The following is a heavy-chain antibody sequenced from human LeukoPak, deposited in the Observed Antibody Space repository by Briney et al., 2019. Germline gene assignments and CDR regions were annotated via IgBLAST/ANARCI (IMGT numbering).Heavy chain of an antibody. Sequence: SETLSLTCSVSGDSISNFYWSWIRQPPGKGLEWIGDINHDGTTNYNPSLKSRVTISVDTSKNQFSLKLISVTAADTAVYYCARGRVTRITARHRWYFDFWGQGTLVTVSS. CDR2: INHDGTT. CDR1: GDSISNFY. D-gene: IGHD6-25*01. J-gene: IGHJ4*02. V-gene: IGHV4-34*01. CDR3: ARGRVTRITARHRWYFDF.